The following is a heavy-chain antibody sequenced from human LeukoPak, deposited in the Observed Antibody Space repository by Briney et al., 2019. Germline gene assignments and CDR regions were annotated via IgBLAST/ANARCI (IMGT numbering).Heavy chain of an antibody. Sequence: PSETLSLTCTVSGGSISSGDYYWSWIRQPPGKGLEWIGYIYYSGSTYYNPSLKSRVTISVDTSKNQFSLKLSSVTAADTAVYYCARFQGDYYDSSGYPQGDYYYGMDVWGQGTTVTVSS. CDR3: ARFQGDYYDSSGYPQGDYYYGMDV. J-gene: IGHJ6*02. D-gene: IGHD3-22*01. V-gene: IGHV4-30-4*01. CDR2: IYYSGST. CDR1: GGSISSGDYY.